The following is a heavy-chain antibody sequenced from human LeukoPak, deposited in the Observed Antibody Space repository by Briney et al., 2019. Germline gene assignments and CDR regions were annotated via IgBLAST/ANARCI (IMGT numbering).Heavy chain of an antibody. CDR1: GSTFTSYT. V-gene: IGHV1-3*01. D-gene: IGHD3-3*01. J-gene: IGHJ4*02. CDR2: INAGNGNT. Sequence: GTSVKVSCKTSGSTFTSYTFHWMRQAPGQRFEWMGWINAGNGNTKYSQKFQGRVTITRDTSASTAYMELSSLRSEDTAVYYCAIARTIFGVVIGPQDYWGQGTLVTVSS. CDR3: AIARTIFGVVIGPQDY.